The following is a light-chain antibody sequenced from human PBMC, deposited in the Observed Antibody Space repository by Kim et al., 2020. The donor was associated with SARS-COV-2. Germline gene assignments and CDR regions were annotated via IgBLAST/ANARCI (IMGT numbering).Light chain of an antibody. CDR3: QSADSSGSFWV. J-gene: IGLJ3*02. CDR2: KDY. CDR1: ALPKQY. Sequence: SYELTQPPSVSVSPGQTARITCSGDALPKQYAYWYQQKPGQAPVVVIYKDYERPSGIPERFSGSSSGTTVTLTISGVQAEDEADYYCQSADSSGSFWVFGGGTQLTVL. V-gene: IGLV3-25*03.